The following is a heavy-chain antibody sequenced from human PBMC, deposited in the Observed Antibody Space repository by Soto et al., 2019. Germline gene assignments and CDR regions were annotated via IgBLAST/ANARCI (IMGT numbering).Heavy chain of an antibody. CDR1: GGTFSSYA. CDR2: IIPIFGTA. J-gene: IGHJ5*02. V-gene: IGHV1-69*13. D-gene: IGHD4-4*01. CDR3: ARVTITVTTWRWFDP. Sequence: ASVKVSCKASGGTFSSYAISWVRQAPGQGLEWMGGIIPIFGTANYAQKFQGRVTITADESTSTAYMELSSLRSEDTAVYYCARVTITVTTWRWFDPWGQGTLVTVSS.